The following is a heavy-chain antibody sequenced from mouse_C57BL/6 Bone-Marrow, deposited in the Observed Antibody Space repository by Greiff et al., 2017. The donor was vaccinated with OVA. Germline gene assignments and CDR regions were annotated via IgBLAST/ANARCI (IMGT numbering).Heavy chain of an antibody. J-gene: IGHJ3*01. V-gene: IGHV1-15*01. CDR2: IDPETGGT. CDR1: GYTFTDYE. CDR3: TIIDYGSSGFAY. Sequence: VQRVESGAELVRPGASVTLSCKASGYTFTDYEMHWVKQTPVHGLEWIGAIDPETGGTAYNQKFKGKAILTADKSSSTAYMELRSLTSEDSAVYYCTIIDYGSSGFAYWGQGTLVTVSA. D-gene: IGHD1-1*01.